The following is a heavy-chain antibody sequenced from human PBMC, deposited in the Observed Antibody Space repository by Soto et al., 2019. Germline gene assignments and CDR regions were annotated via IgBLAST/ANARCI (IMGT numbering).Heavy chain of an antibody. D-gene: IGHD5-12*01. J-gene: IGHJ4*02. CDR1: GFSFNSYA. Sequence: EVQLLESGGGLIQPGGSLRLSCSASGFSFNSYAMMWVRQAPGKGLEWVSVISGSGGSSYFADSAKGRFTISRDNSKNMLYLEMNSLRAEDTARYFCAKGSSEYSASVDYWGQGTLVIVSS. V-gene: IGHV3-23*01. CDR2: ISGSGGSS. CDR3: AKGSSEYSASVDY.